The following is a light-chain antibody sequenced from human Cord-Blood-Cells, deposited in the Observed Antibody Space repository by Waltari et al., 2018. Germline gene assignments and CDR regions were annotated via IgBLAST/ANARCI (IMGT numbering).Light chain of an antibody. CDR2: EGS. V-gene: IGLV2-23*01. CDR3: CSYAGSSTWV. J-gene: IGLJ3*02. CDR1: SSDVGSYNL. Sequence: QSALTQPASVSGSPGQSIPISCPGTSSDVGSYNLVSWYQQHPGKAPKLMIYEGSKRPLGVSNRFSGAKSGNTASLTISGLQAEDEADYYCCSYAGSSTWVFGGGTKLTVL.